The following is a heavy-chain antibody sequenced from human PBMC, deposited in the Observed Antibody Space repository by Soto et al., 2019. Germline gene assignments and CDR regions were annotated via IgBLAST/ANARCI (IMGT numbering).Heavy chain of an antibody. V-gene: IGHV1-46*01. CDR3: ARSHCSGGSCYLGAFDI. Sequence: GASVKVSCKASGYTFINFFIHWVRRAPGQGLEWVGIINPSGGATTYPQKFQGRVTMARDTSTSTVYMDVSSLRFDDTAVYYCARSHCSGGSCYLGAFDIWGQGTMVTVSS. J-gene: IGHJ3*02. CDR1: GYTFINFF. CDR2: INPSGGAT. D-gene: IGHD2-15*01.